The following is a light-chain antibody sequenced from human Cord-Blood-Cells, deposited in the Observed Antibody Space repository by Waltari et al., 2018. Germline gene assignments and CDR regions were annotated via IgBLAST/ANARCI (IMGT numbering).Light chain of an antibody. J-gene: IGLJ1*01. CDR2: DVS. CDR3: SSYTSSSTL. CDR1: SSDVRGYKY. V-gene: IGLV2-14*01. Sequence: QSALTQPASVSGSPGQSLTLSCTGTSSDVRGYKYVSWYQQHPGKAPKLMIYDVSNRPSGVSNRFSGSKSGNTASLTISGLQAEDEADYYCSSYTSSSTLFGTGTKVTVL.